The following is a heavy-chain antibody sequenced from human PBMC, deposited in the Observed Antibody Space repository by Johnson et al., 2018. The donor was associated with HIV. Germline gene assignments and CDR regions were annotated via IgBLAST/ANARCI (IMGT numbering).Heavy chain of an antibody. V-gene: IGHV3-30*03. J-gene: IGHJ3*02. CDR3: AREGGTFYDSSGSLAFDI. D-gene: IGHD3-22*01. CDR1: GIIFSHYG. CDR2: ISYDGSNK. Sequence: QVQLVESGGGVVQPGRSLRLSCAVSGIIFSHYGMHWVRQAPGKGLEWVALISYDGSNKYYADSVKGRFTISRDNSKNTLYLQMNRLRAEDTAVYYCAREGGTFYDSSGSLAFDIWGQGTMVTVSS.